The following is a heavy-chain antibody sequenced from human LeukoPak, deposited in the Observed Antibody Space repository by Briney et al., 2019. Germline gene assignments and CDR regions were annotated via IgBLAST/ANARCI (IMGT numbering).Heavy chain of an antibody. D-gene: IGHD2-2*01. V-gene: IGHV1-46*01. Sequence: ASVKVSCKASGYSFITYYIHWVRQAPGQGLEWMGTINPSAGSTTNAQKFQGRVSMTRDTSTSTTYMELSSLRSEDTAVYYCARGAGIVPAAPFDYWGQGTLVTVSP. J-gene: IGHJ4*02. CDR2: INPSAGST. CDR1: GYSFITYY. CDR3: ARGAGIVPAAPFDY.